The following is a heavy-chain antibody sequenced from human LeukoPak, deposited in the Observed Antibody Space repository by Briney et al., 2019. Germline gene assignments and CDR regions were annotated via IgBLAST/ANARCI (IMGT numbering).Heavy chain of an antibody. CDR3: ARAGSWYYYYYYMDV. Sequence: GASVKVSCKASGYTFTGYYMHWVRQAPGQGLEWMGWINTNTGNPTYAQGFTGRFVFSLDTSVSTAYLQISSLKAEDTAVYYCARAGSWYYYYYYMDVWGKGTTVTVSS. J-gene: IGHJ6*03. V-gene: IGHV7-4-1*02. D-gene: IGHD6-13*01. CDR2: INTNTGNP. CDR1: GYTFTGYY.